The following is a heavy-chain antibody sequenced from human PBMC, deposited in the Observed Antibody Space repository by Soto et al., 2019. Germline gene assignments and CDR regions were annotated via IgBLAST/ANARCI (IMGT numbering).Heavy chain of an antibody. CDR3: ARDTVVVPAATYGMDV. J-gene: IGHJ6*02. Sequence: ASVKVSCKASGYTFTSYAMHWVRQAPGQRLEWMGWINAGNGNTKYSQKFQGRVTITRDTSASTAYMELSSLRSEDTAVYYCARDTVVVPAATYGMDVWGQGTTVTVPS. D-gene: IGHD2-2*01. CDR2: INAGNGNT. CDR1: GYTFTSYA. V-gene: IGHV1-3*01.